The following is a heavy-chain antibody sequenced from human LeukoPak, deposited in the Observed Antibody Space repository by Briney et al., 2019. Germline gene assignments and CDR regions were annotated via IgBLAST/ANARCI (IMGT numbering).Heavy chain of an antibody. D-gene: IGHD3-22*01. CDR1: GFTFSSYA. CDR3: ARSHYYDSSAYYFNYGLDV. V-gene: IGHV3-23*01. Sequence: GGSLRLSCAASGFTFSSYAMSWVRQAPGKGLEWVSAISGGGGSTYYADSVKGRFTVSRDNAKNTLYLQMNSLRAEDTAVYYCARSHYYDSSAYYFNYGLDVWGQGTTVIVSS. J-gene: IGHJ6*02. CDR2: ISGGGGST.